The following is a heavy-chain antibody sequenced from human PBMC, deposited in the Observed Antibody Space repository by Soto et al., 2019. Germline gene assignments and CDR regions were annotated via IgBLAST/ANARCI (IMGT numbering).Heavy chain of an antibody. V-gene: IGHV6-1*01. CDR1: GASVSSNIAA. Sequence: SQTRSLTCAISGASVSSNIAAWNCIRQSPSRGLEWLGRTYYRSKWYNDYAVSVKSRITINPDTSRNQLSLQLNSVTPEDTAVYYCARDRHPYNWFDPWGQGTLVTVSS. CDR3: ARDRHPYNWFDP. CDR2: TYYRSKWYN. J-gene: IGHJ5*02.